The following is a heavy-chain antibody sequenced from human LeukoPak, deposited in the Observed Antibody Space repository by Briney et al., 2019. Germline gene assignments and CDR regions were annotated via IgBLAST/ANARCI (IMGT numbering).Heavy chain of an antibody. D-gene: IGHD1-1*01. CDR1: GFTFSSYD. Sequence: GGSLRLSCAASGFTFSSYDMHWVRQATGKGLEWVSAIGTAGDTYYPGSVKGRFTISRENAKNSLYLQMNSLRAGDTAVYYCARALNLLDPVTLDYWGQGTLVTVSS. CDR3: ARALNLLDPVTLDY. CDR2: IGTAGDT. J-gene: IGHJ4*02. V-gene: IGHV3-13*01.